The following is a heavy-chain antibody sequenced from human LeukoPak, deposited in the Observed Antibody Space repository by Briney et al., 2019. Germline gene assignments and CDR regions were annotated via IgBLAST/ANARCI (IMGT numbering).Heavy chain of an antibody. Sequence: PGGSLRLSCAASGFTFDDYAMHWVRQAPGKGLEWVSLISWDGGSTYYADSVKGRLTISRDNSKNSLYLQMNSLRAEDTALYYCAKEPKQWLARGGMDVWGQGTTVTVSS. D-gene: IGHD6-19*01. V-gene: IGHV3-43D*03. CDR2: ISWDGGST. CDR1: GFTFDDYA. CDR3: AKEPKQWLARGGMDV. J-gene: IGHJ6*02.